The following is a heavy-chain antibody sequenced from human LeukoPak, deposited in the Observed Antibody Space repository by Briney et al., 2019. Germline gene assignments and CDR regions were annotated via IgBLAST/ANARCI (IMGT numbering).Heavy chain of an antibody. CDR3: TTLSWFDP. Sequence: ASVKVSCNVSGYTLTEFSMHWVRQAPGKGLEWMGGFDPEDGERLYAQKFQGRVTMTEDRSTGTAYTELSSLRSEDTAVYYCTTLSWFDPWGQGTLVTVSS. V-gene: IGHV1-24*01. D-gene: IGHD2/OR15-2a*01. J-gene: IGHJ5*02. CDR2: FDPEDGER. CDR1: GYTLTEFS.